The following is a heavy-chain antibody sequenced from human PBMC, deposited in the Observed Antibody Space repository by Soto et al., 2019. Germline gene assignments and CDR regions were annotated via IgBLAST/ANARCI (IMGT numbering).Heavy chain of an antibody. CDR1: GGSISSYY. CDR3: ARTYYDFWSGYYYGMDV. CDR2: IYYSGST. J-gene: IGHJ6*02. D-gene: IGHD3-3*01. Sequence: SETLSLTCTVSGGSISSYYWSWIRQPPGKGLEWIGYIYYSGSTNYNPSLKSRVTISVDTSQNQFSLKLRSVTAADTAVYYCARTYYDFWSGYYYGMDVWGQGTTVTVSS. V-gene: IGHV4-59*01.